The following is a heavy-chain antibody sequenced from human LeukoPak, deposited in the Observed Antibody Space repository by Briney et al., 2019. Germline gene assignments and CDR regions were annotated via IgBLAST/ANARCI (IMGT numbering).Heavy chain of an antibody. D-gene: IGHD3-22*01. CDR2: IYYSGST. Sequence: PSENLSLTSGDAGGSLRGYYWSRIRQPPRKRLEWIGHIYYSGSTNYNPSLKSRVTISVDTSKNQFSLKLRSVTAADTAVYYCARGSYSYDTSDYSPFFDYWGQGTLVTVPS. J-gene: IGHJ4*02. CDR1: GGSLRGYY. V-gene: IGHV4-59*01. CDR3: ARGSYSYDTSDYSPFFDY.